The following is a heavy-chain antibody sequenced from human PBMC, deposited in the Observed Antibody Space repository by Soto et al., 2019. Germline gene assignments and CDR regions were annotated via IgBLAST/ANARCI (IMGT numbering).Heavy chain of an antibody. D-gene: IGHD3-10*01. Sequence: SETLSLTCTVSGGSISSSSYYWGWIRQPPGKGLEWIGSIYYSGSTYYNPSLKSRVTISVDTSKNQFPLKLSSVTAADTAVYYCARSYYGSGYYYMDVWGKGTTVTVSS. J-gene: IGHJ6*03. CDR1: GGSISSSSYY. CDR3: ARSYYGSGYYYMDV. V-gene: IGHV4-39*01. CDR2: IYYSGST.